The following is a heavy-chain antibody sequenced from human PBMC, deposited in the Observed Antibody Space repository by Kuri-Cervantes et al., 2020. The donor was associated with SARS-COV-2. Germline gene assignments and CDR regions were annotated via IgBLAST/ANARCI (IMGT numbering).Heavy chain of an antibody. J-gene: IGHJ4*02. V-gene: IGHV3-53*05. CDR2: IYSGGST. CDR3: AGLYSSSWSYDY. Sequence: GESLKISCAASGFTVSSNYMSWVRQAPGKGLGWASVIYSGGSTYYADSVKGRFTISRDNSKNTLYLQMNSLRAEDTAVYYCAGLYSSSWSYDYWGQGTLVTVSS. D-gene: IGHD6-13*01. CDR1: GFTVSSNY.